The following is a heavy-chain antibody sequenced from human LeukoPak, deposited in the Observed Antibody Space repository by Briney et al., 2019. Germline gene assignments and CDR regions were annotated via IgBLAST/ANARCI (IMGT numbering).Heavy chain of an antibody. CDR2: IGGYGTTT. CDR1: GFTFSSYA. V-gene: IGHV3-23*01. D-gene: IGHD2-15*01. Sequence: GGSLRLSCAASGFTFSSYAMHWVRQAPGKGLEWVSAIGGYGTTTYYGDSVRGRFTISRDNSRNTMYLYMSSLRAEDTAVYFCAKIRLEESATGYWGQGTPVTVSS. CDR3: AKIRLEESATGY. J-gene: IGHJ4*02.